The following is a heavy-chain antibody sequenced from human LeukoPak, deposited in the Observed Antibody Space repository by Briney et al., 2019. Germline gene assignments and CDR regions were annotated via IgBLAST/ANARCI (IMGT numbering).Heavy chain of an antibody. D-gene: IGHD2-2*01. CDR3: ARDDVPAVPFDC. CDR1: GFTFSTYW. V-gene: IGHV3-7*01. CDR2: INQDGSGK. Sequence: GGSLRLSCAVSGFTFSTYWMSWVRQAPGKGLEWVANINQDGSGKHYVDSVKGRFTISRDNAKNSLYLQMNSLRAEDTAVYYCARDDVPAVPFDCWGQGTLVTVSS. J-gene: IGHJ4*02.